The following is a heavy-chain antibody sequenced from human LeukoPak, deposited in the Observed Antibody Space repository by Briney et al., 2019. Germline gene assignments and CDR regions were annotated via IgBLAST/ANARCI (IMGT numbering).Heavy chain of an antibody. CDR3: ARDLSHYGSGSYYDYFDY. CDR1: GFTFSSYW. V-gene: IGHV3-74*01. J-gene: IGHJ4*02. D-gene: IGHD3-10*01. Sequence: PGGSLRLSCAASGFTFSSYWMHWVRQAPGKGLVWVSRINSDGSSTSYADSVKGRFTISRDNAKNTLYLQMNSLRAEDTAVYYFARDLSHYGSGSYYDYFDYWGQGTLVTVSS. CDR2: INSDGSST.